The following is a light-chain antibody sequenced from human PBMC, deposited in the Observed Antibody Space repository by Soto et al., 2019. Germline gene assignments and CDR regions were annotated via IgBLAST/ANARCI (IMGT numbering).Light chain of an antibody. J-gene: IGLJ1*01. CDR2: DVS. Sequence: QSALTQPASVSGSPGQSITISCTGTSSDVGGYNYVSWYQQYPGKAPKLMIYDVSNRPSGVSNRFSGSKSGNTASLTISGLQAEDEADYYCTSYTTSSTLVFGTGTKVTAL. CDR3: TSYTTSSTLV. V-gene: IGLV2-14*01. CDR1: SSDVGGYNY.